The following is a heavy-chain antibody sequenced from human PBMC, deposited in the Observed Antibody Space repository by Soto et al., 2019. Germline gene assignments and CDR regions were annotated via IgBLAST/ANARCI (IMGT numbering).Heavy chain of an antibody. Sequence: GGSLRLSCAASGFTFSSYAMHWVRQAPGKGLEYVSAISSNGGSTYYANSVKGRFTISRDNSKNTLYLQMGSLRAEDMAVYYCARTYYGSGSYQYFDYWGQGTLVTVSS. CDR1: GFTFSSYA. J-gene: IGHJ4*02. CDR3: ARTYYGSGSYQYFDY. D-gene: IGHD3-10*01. V-gene: IGHV3-64*01. CDR2: ISSNGGST.